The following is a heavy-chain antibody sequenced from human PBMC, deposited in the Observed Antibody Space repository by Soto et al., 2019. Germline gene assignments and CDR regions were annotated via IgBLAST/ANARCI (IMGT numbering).Heavy chain of an antibody. J-gene: IGHJ6*02. Sequence: QVQLVESGGGVVQPGRSLRLSCAASGFTFSTYGMHWVRQAPGKGLEWVADIWYDGSNKYYADSMKGRFTISRDNSKNTLYLQMNSLRAEDTAVYYCAREDDNGGMDVWGQGTTVTVSS. CDR3: AREDDNGGMDV. D-gene: IGHD2-8*01. CDR2: IWYDGSNK. CDR1: GFTFSTYG. V-gene: IGHV3-33*01.